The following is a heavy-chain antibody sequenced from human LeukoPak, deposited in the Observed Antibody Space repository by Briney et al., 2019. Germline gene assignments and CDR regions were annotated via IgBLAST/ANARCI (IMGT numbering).Heavy chain of an antibody. J-gene: IGHJ3*02. CDR1: GGSISSYY. V-gene: IGHV4-59*01. CDR3: ARDRSEDAFDI. CDR2: IYYSGST. Sequence: SETLSLTCTVSGGSISSYYWSWIRQPPGKGLEWIGYIYYSGSTNYDPSLKSRVTISLDTSKNQFSLKLSSVTAADTAVYYCARDRSEDAFDIWGQGTMVTVSS.